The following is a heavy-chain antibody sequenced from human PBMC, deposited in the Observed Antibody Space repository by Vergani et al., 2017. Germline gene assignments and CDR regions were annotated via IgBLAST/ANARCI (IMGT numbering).Heavy chain of an antibody. CDR2: IYPGDSDT. Sequence: EVQLVQSGAEVKKPGESLKISCKGSGYSFTSYWIGWVRQMPGKGLEWMGIIYPGDSDTRYSPSFQGQVTISADKSISTAYLQWSSLKASDTAMYYWARRYYDSGGRGLPGYYFDYWGQGTLVTVSS. CDR3: ARRYYDSGGRGLPGYYFDY. CDR1: GYSFTSYW. V-gene: IGHV5-51*03. J-gene: IGHJ4*02. D-gene: IGHD3-22*01.